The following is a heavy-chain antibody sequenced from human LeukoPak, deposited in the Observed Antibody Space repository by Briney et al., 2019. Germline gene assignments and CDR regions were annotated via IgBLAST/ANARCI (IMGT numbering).Heavy chain of an antibody. J-gene: IGHJ5*02. D-gene: IGHD6-19*01. Sequence: ASVKVSCKSSGYTFTTYDINWVRQATGQGLEWVGRMNPNSGNTGYTQKFQGRVTMTRNTSISTAYMELSSLRSEDTAVYYCARGRGSGHKENWFDPWGQGTLVTVSS. V-gene: IGHV1-8*01. CDR1: GYTFTTYD. CDR3: ARGRGSGHKENWFDP. CDR2: MNPNSGNT.